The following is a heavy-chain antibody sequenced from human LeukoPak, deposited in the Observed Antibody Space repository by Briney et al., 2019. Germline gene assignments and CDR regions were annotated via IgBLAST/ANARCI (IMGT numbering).Heavy chain of an antibody. D-gene: IGHD3-10*01. CDR3: ARVSVVRGFDY. J-gene: IGHJ4*02. V-gene: IGHV4-31*03. Sequence: SETLSLTCTVSGCSISSGGYYWSWIRQHPGKGLEWIGYIYYSGSTYYNPSLKSRVTRSVDTSKNQFSLKLSSVTAADTAVYYCARVSVVRGFDYWGQGNLVTVSS. CDR2: IYYSGST. CDR1: GCSISSGGYY.